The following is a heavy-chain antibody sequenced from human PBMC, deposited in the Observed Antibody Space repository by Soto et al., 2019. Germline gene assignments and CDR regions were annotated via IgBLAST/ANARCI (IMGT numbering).Heavy chain of an antibody. V-gene: IGHV4-59*01. Sequence: SETLSLTCTVSGGSISSYYWSWIRQPPGKGLEWIGYIYYSGSTNYNPSLKSRVTISVDTSKNQFSLKLSSVTAADTALYYCARSYSGYDYFDYWGQGTLVTVSS. D-gene: IGHD5-12*01. J-gene: IGHJ4*02. CDR2: IYYSGST. CDR1: GGSISSYY. CDR3: ARSYSGYDYFDY.